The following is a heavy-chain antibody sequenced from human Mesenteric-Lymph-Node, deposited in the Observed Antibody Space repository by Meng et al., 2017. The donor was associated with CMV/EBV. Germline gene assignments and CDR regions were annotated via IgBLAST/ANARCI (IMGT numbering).Heavy chain of an antibody. CDR2: ISSSGTSS. J-gene: IGHJ4*02. Sequence: GESLKISCVASGFSFSSYAMNWVRQAPGRGLEWVSGISSSGTSSNSADSVMGRFTISRDNSKKTLYLQMNSLRAEDTAVYYCARDPTGTSQIDYWGQGTLVTVSS. CDR3: ARDPTGTSQIDY. D-gene: IGHD1-1*01. V-gene: IGHV3-23*01. CDR1: GFSFSSYA.